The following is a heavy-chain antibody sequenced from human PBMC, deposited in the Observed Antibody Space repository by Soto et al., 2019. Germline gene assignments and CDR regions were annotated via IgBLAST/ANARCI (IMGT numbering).Heavy chain of an antibody. Sequence: EVQLVESGGVVVQPGGSLRLSCAASGFTFDDYTMHWVRQAPGKGLEWVSLISWDGGSTYYADSVKGRFTISRDNSKNSLYLQMNSLRTEDTALYYCTRGVGYASFQFDYWGQGTLVTVSS. V-gene: IGHV3-43*01. CDR1: GFTFDDYT. J-gene: IGHJ4*02. D-gene: IGHD2-8*02. CDR3: TRGVGYASFQFDY. CDR2: ISWDGGST.